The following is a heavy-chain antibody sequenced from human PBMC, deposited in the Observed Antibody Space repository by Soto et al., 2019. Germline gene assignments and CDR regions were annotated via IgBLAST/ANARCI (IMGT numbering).Heavy chain of an antibody. CDR3: ARGRVLRYFDCLLYY. J-gene: IGHJ4*02. CDR2: ISAYNGNT. Sequence: QVQLVQSGAEVKKAGASVKVSCKASGYTLTSYGISWVRQAPGQGLEWMGWISAYNGNTNYAQKLQGRVTMTTDTSTSTAYMELRSLRSDDTAVYYCARGRVLRYFDCLLYYWGQGTLVTVSS. V-gene: IGHV1-18*01. CDR1: GYTLTSYG. D-gene: IGHD3-9*01.